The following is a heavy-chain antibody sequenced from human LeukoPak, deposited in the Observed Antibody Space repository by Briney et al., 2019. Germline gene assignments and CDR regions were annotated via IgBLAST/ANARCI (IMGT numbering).Heavy chain of an antibody. J-gene: IGHJ3*02. D-gene: IGHD2-15*01. V-gene: IGHV4-59*08. CDR3: ARHLAGGSHGAFDI. Sequence: SETLSLTCTVSGGSISSYYWSWIRQPPGKGLEWIGYIYYSGSTNYNPSLKSRVTISVDTSKHQFSLKLSSVTAADTAVYYCARHLAGGSHGAFDIWGQGTMVTVSS. CDR1: GGSISSYY. CDR2: IYYSGST.